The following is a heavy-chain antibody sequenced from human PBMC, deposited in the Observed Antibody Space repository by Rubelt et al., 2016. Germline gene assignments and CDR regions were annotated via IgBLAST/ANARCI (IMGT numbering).Heavy chain of an antibody. CDR2: ISSGGDI. CDR3: AREGSGTPMTTSLDY. V-gene: IGHV3-69-1*02. D-gene: IGHD4-17*01. J-gene: IGHJ4*02. Sequence: GLEWVSSISSGGDIYFADSMRGRFTISRDNAKNSLYLQMNSLRADDTAVYYCAREGSGTPMTTSLDYWGQGTLVAVSS.